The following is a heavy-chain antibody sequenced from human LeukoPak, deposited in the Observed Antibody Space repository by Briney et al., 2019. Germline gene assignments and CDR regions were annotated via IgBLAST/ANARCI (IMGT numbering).Heavy chain of an antibody. CDR1: GYAFSSFG. CDR2: ISAHNGNT. J-gene: IGHJ4*02. CDR3: ARGRTFDN. Sequence: ASVKVSCKAPGYAFSSFGFSWVRQAPGQGLEWMGWISAHNGNTNYAQKFQGRVTMTTDTSTSTAYMEVRSLRSDDTAVYYCARGRTFDNWGQGTLVTVSS. V-gene: IGHV1-18*01.